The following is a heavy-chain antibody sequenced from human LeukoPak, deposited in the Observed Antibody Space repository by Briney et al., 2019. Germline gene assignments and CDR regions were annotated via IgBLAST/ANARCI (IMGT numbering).Heavy chain of an antibody. CDR1: GGSIISNY. CDR3: ARLKFYDSTGYSPGYYMDV. CDR2: IYGSGIT. D-gene: IGHD3-22*01. J-gene: IGHJ6*03. V-gene: IGHV4-4*07. Sequence: SETLSLTCTVSGGSIISNYWSWIRQSAGTGLEWIGRIYGSGITDYNPSLKSRVTMSLDTSRKQFSLRLTSVTAADTAVYYCARLKFYDSTGYSPGYYMDVWGKGTRVSVFS.